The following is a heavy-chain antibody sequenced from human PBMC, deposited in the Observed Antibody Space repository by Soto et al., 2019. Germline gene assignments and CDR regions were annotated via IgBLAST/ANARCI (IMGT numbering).Heavy chain of an antibody. J-gene: IGHJ6*02. CDR2: ISGSGGST. CDR3: AKGMGPYYYYGMDV. CDR1: GFTFSSYA. V-gene: IGHV3-23*01. Sequence: GGSLRLSCAASGFTFSSYAMSGVRQAPGKGLEWVSAISGSGGSTYYADSVKGRFTISRDNSKNTLYLQMNSLRAEDTAVYYCAKGMGPYYYYGMDVWGQGTTVTVSS.